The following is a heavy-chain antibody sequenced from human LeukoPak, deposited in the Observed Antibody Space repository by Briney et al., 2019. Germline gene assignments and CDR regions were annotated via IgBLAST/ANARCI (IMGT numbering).Heavy chain of an antibody. J-gene: IGHJ6*04. D-gene: IGHD1-14*01. CDR3: ARRQPMDV. CDR1: VYTFTRYD. CDR2: MKPNSGNT. Sequence: ASMKVHCKATVYTFTRYDNNWVRQATVQGLEWKGLMKPNSGNTGYAQKFQGRVTMTRNTSISTAYVELSSLRSEDTAVYYCARRQPMDVWGKGTTVTVSS. V-gene: IGHV1-8*01.